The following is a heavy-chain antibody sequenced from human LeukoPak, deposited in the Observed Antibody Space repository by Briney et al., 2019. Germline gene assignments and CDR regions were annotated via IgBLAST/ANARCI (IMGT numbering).Heavy chain of an antibody. D-gene: IGHD3-22*01. V-gene: IGHV1-2*02. Sequence: ASVKVSCKPHGNTFTGYHIHWVRQAPGQGLEWMGWLNPNSGGTTYAEKFQGRVTMTRDTSISTAYMELTRLRSDDTAVYYWARGSLIVVGDFDYWGQGTLVTVSS. CDR3: ARGSLIVVGDFDY. CDR1: GNTFTGYH. J-gene: IGHJ4*02. CDR2: LNPNSGGT.